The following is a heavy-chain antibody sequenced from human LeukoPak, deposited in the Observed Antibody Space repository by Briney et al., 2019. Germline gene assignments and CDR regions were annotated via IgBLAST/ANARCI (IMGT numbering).Heavy chain of an antibody. CDR2: ISSSGSTI. D-gene: IGHD2-8*01. CDR3: ARQGNGGSYYFDY. CDR1: GFTFSDYY. J-gene: IGHJ4*02. Sequence: GGSLRLSCAASGFTFSDYYMSWIRQAPGKGLEGVSYISSSGSTIYYADSVKGRFTIYRHNAKNSLYLQMNSPRAEDTAVYYCARQGNGGSYYFDYWGQGTLVTVSS. V-gene: IGHV3-11*01.